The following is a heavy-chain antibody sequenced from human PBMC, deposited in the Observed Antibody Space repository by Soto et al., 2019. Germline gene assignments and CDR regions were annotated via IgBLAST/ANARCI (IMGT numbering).Heavy chain of an antibody. CDR1: GGSFSGYY. V-gene: IGHV4-34*01. J-gene: IGHJ3*02. Sequence: SETLALTCAVYGGSFSGYYWSWIRQPPGKGLEWIGEINHSGSTNYNPSLKSRVTISVDTSKNQFSLKLSSVTAADTAVYYCARVNRLRGFDIWGQGTMVTV. D-gene: IGHD4-17*01. CDR3: ARVNRLRGFDI. CDR2: INHSGST.